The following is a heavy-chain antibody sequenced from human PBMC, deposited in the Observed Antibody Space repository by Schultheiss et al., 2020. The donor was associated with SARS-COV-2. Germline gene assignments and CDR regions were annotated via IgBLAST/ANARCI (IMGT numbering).Heavy chain of an antibody. V-gene: IGHV3-33*05. CDR1: GFTFSSYG. J-gene: IGHJ6*02. Sequence: GESLKISCAASGFTFSSYGMHWVRQAPGKGLEWVAVISYDGSNKYYADSVKGRFTISRDNSKNTLYLQMNSLRAEDTAVYYCARAKSYSSSSPGVDYYYYGMDVWGQGTTVTVSS. CDR2: ISYDGSNK. D-gene: IGHD6-6*01. CDR3: ARAKSYSSSSPGVDYYYYGMDV.